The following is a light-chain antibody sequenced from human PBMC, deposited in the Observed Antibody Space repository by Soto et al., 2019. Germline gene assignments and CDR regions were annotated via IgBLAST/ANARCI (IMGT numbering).Light chain of an antibody. CDR1: QSVSSSF. Sequence: EIVLTQSPGALSLSPGERATLSCVASQSVSSSFLAWYQQKPGQAPRLLIYGASTRATGIPDRFSGSGSGTDFTLTISRLEPEDFAVYYCQQYGSSPRTCGQGTKVEIK. CDR2: GAS. CDR3: QQYGSSPRT. V-gene: IGKV3-20*01. J-gene: IGKJ1*01.